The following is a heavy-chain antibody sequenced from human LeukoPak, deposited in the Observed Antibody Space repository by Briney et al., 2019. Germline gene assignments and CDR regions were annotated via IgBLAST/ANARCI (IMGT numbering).Heavy chain of an antibody. J-gene: IGHJ4*02. CDR2: ISSNGGST. D-gene: IGHD6-19*01. Sequence: GGSLRLSCSASGFTVSSYAMHWVRQAPGKGLEYVSPISSNGGSTYYADSVKGRFTISRDNSKNTLYLQMSSLRAEDTAVYYCVKGGRIAVAGTGFDYWGQGTLVTVAS. CDR3: VKGGRIAVAGTGFDY. V-gene: IGHV3-64D*06. CDR1: GFTVSSYA.